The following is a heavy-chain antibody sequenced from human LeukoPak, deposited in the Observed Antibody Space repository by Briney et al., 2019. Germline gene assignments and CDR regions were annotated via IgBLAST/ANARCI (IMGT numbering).Heavy chain of an antibody. D-gene: IGHD6-13*01. V-gene: IGHV4-39*01. CDR1: GGSISSSSYY. Sequence: SETLSLSCTVSGGSISSSSYYWVWIRQRPGKGLDWFGSIYYSGITYYNPSLKSRVTISLDMSKNQFALKLSSVTAADTAVYYCARHADSSSWYLRHAFDIWGQGTMVTVSS. CDR3: ARHADSSSWYLRHAFDI. J-gene: IGHJ3*02. CDR2: IYYSGIT.